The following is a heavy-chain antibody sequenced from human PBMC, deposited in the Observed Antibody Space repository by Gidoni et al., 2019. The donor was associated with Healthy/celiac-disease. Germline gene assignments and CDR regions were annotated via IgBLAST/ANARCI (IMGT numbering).Heavy chain of an antibody. CDR1: GYTFTGYY. J-gene: IGHJ4*02. CDR2: INPKSGGT. V-gene: IGHV1-2*02. Sequence: QVQLVQSGAEVKKPGASVKVSCTASGYTFTGYYIHWVRQAPGQGLEWMGWINPKSGGTNYAQKFQGRVTMTRDTSISTAYMDLSRLRSDDTAVYYCARALDPVIVVVPPGGYWGQGTLVTVSS. D-gene: IGHD3-22*01. CDR3: ARALDPVIVVVPPGGY.